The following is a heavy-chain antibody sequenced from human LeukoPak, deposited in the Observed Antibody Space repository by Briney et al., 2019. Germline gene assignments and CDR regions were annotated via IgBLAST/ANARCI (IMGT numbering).Heavy chain of an antibody. J-gene: IGHJ6*02. CDR2: IYYTGST. V-gene: IGHV4-59*01. CDR3: AEGYGMDV. CDR1: GGSMSSYY. Sequence: SETLSLTCTVSGGSMSSYYWSWIRQSPGKGLEWIGNIYYTGSTNYNPSLKSRVTISVDTSKNQFSLKLRSVTAVDTAVYYCAEGYGMDVWGQGTTVTVSS.